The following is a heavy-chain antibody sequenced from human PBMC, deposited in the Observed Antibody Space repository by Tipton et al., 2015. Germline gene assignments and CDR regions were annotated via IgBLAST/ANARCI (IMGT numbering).Heavy chain of an antibody. V-gene: IGHV5-51*01. J-gene: IGHJ3*02. CDR2: IFPRDSDT. Sequence: VQLVQSGAEVKKPGESLMISCKGFGYIFGNYYIAWVRQMPGKGLEWMGIIFPRDSDTRYSPSFHGQVTMSADTSINTVYLQWSSLKASDTAMYYCARHVSFYYDTHGYDALDIWAQGTRVTVSS. CDR1: GYIFGNYY. D-gene: IGHD3-22*01. CDR3: ARHVSFYYDTHGYDALDI.